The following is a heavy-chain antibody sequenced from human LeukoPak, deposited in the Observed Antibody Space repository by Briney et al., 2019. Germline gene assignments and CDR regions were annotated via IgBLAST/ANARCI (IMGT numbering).Heavy chain of an antibody. J-gene: IGHJ4*02. CDR3: ARHYFHGSGHGGY. D-gene: IGHD2-15*01. CDR2: INSDGSST. V-gene: IGHV3-74*01. CDR1: GFTFSSYW. Sequence: PGGSLRLSCAASGFTFSSYWMHWVRQAPGKGLVCVSRINSDGSSTSYADSVKGRFTISRDNAKNTLYLQMNSLRVEDTAVYYCARHYFHGSGHGGYWGQGTLVTVSS.